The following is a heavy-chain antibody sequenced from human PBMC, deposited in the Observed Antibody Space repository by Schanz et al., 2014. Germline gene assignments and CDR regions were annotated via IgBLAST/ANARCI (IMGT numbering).Heavy chain of an antibody. CDR3: ARGGPAYYFDD. CDR1: GFTFSDYY. Sequence: QVQLVESGGGLVKPGGSLRLSCAASGFTFSDYYMSWIRQAPGKGLEWVAFINSDGTKRFYADSVKSRFTISRDNSKNTLYLQMNSLRPEDTAVYYCARGGPAYYFDDWGQGTLVTVSS. CDR2: INSDGTKR. J-gene: IGHJ4*02. V-gene: IGHV3-30*02.